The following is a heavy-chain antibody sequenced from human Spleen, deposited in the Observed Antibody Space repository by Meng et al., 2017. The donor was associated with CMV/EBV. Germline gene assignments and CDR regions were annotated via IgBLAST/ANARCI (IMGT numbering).Heavy chain of an antibody. D-gene: IGHD1-20*01. V-gene: IGHV3-48*04. Sequence: GESLKISCAASGFTFSSYSMSWVRQAPGKGLEWVSYISAGSNNIYYADSVKGRFTISRDNAKNSLCLQMNSLRAEDTAVYYCAREPGNNWYYFDYWGQGTLVTVSS. CDR1: GFTFSSYS. CDR2: ISAGSNNI. CDR3: AREPGNNWYYFDY. J-gene: IGHJ4*02.